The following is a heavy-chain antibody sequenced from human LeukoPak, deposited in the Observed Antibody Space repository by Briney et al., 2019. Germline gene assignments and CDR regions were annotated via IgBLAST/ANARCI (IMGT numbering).Heavy chain of an antibody. D-gene: IGHD6-13*01. Sequence: PSETLSLTCTVSGGAISSYYGSWIRQPAGKGLEWIGRIYTSGSTNYNPSLKSRVTMSVDTSKNQFSLKLSSVTAADTAVYYCARDASPGFQQLALYYYYYYMDVWGKGTTVTVSS. CDR1: GGAISSYY. V-gene: IGHV4-4*07. CDR2: IYTSGST. J-gene: IGHJ6*03. CDR3: ARDASPGFQQLALYYYYYYMDV.